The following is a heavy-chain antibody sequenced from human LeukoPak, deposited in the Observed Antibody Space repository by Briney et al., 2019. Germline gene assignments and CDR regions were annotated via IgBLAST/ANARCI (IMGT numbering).Heavy chain of an antibody. CDR3: ARKEEYCSGGSCYFYYYGMDV. J-gene: IGHJ6*02. CDR2: IIPIFGTA. CDR1: GGTFSSYA. V-gene: IGHV1-69*01. Sequence: SVRVSCKASGGTFSSYAISWVRQAPGQGLEWMGGIIPIFGTANYAQKFQGRVTITADESTSTAYMELSSLRSEDTAVYYCARKEEYCSGGSCYFYYYGMDVWGQGTTVTVSS. D-gene: IGHD2-15*01.